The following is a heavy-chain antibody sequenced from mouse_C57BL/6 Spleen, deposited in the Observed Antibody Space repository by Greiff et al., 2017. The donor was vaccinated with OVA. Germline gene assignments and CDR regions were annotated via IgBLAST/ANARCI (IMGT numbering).Heavy chain of an antibody. V-gene: IGHV3-6*01. D-gene: IGHD5-1*01. CDR2: ISYDGSN. Sequence: EVQLQQSGPGLVKPSQSLSLTCSVTGYSITSGYYWNWIRQFPGNKLEWMGYISYDGSNNYNPSLKNRISITRDTSKNQFFLKLNSVTTEDTATYYCARGSTFYFEYWGQGTTLTVAS. J-gene: IGHJ2*01. CDR3: ARGSTFYFEY. CDR1: GYSITSGYY.